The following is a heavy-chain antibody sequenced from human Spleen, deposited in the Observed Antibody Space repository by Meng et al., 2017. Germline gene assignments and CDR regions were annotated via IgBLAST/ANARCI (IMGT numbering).Heavy chain of an antibody. Sequence: GESLKISCAASGFTFSSFWMSWVRQAPGKGLEWVSNINQDGGAKHYADSVRGRFAISRDNAKNSLYLQMNSLRAEDTAVYYCAKAIPAPNGDYIPFDYWGQGTLVTVSS. CDR1: GFTFSSFW. D-gene: IGHD4-17*01. CDR2: INQDGGAK. V-gene: IGHV3-7*03. J-gene: IGHJ4*02. CDR3: AKAIPAPNGDYIPFDY.